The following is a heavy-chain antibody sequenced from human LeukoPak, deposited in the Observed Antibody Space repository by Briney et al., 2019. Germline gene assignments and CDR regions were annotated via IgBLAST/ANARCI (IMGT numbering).Heavy chain of an antibody. J-gene: IGHJ3*02. D-gene: IGHD2-21*02. Sequence: SETLSLTCTVAGDSISGYYWSWIRQPPGKGLEWIGYLYYSGYTNYNPSLTSRVTISIDTSNNHFSLMLSSVTAADTAVYYCARGPLAYCGADCSVDAFDIWGQGTVVTVSS. CDR3: ARGPLAYCGADCSVDAFDI. CDR2: LYYSGYT. V-gene: IGHV4-59*08. CDR1: GDSISGYY.